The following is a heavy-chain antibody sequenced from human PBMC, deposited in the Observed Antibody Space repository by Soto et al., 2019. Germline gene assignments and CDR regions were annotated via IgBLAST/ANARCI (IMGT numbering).Heavy chain of an antibody. Sequence: QVQLVQSGAEVKKPGSSVKVSCKASGGTFSSYTISWVRQAPGQGLEWMGRIIPILGIANYAQKFQGRVTITADKSTSTAYMELSSLRSEATAVYYCARDLATVTTLSWYFDLWGRGTLVTVSS. D-gene: IGHD4-17*01. CDR2: IIPILGIA. V-gene: IGHV1-69*08. CDR3: ARDLATVTTLSWYFDL. J-gene: IGHJ2*01. CDR1: GGTFSSYT.